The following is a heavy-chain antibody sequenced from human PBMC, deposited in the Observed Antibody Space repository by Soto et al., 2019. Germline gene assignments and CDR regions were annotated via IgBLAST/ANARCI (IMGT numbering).Heavy chain of an antibody. CDR1: GGSFSGYY. CDR3: ARGRRWIQLWAQGGYFDY. V-gene: IGHV4-34*01. CDR2: INHSGST. J-gene: IGHJ4*02. D-gene: IGHD5-18*01. Sequence: SETLSLTCAVYGGSFSGYYWSWIRQPPVKGLEWIGEINHSGSTNYNPSLKSRVTISVDTSKNQFSLKLSSVTAADTAVYYCARGRRWIQLWAQGGYFDYGGQGTPVNVSS.